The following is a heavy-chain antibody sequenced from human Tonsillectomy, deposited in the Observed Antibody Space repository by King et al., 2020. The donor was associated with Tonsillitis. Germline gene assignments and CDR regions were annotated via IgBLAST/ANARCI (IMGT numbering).Heavy chain of an antibody. D-gene: IGHD3-3*01. CDR1: VGAFIDYF. Sequence: VQLQQWGAGLLKPSETLSLTCAVYVGAFIDYFWSWIRQPPGKGLEWIGEVSHSGSTNYNPSLKSRGSISVDTSKNQFSLKLSSVTAADTSVYYCASGKYDVWSGYPDYFDYWGRGTLVTVSS. J-gene: IGHJ4*03. CDR3: ASGKYDVWSGYPDYFDY. V-gene: IGHV4-34*01. CDR2: VSHSGST.